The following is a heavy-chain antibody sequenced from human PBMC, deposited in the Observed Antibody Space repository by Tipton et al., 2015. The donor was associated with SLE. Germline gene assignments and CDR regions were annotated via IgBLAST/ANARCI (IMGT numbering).Heavy chain of an antibody. D-gene: IGHD1-14*01. Sequence: SLLLSFSSSGFTFSSYGMHWVRQAPGKGREWVAFIRYDGCNKYYTDSVKGRFTISRDKSKSTMSLQMDSLRGDGTAVYYCAKAAESSGNTRGYYYYGLDVWGQGTTVTASS. V-gene: IGHV3-30*02. CDR2: IRYDGCNK. CDR1: GFTFSSYG. J-gene: IGHJ6*02. CDR3: AKAAESSGNTRGYYYYGLDV.